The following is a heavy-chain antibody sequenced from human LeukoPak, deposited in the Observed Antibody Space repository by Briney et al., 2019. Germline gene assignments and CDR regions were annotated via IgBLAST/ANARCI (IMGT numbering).Heavy chain of an antibody. CDR2: IYTRGST. V-gene: IGHV4-61*02. D-gene: IGHD3-3*01. Sequence: SQTLSLTCTVSGGSISSGSYYWSWIRQPAGKGLEWIGRIYTRGSTNYNPSLKSRVPISVDTSKNQFSLKRSSVTAADTAVYYCASFPPYYDFWSGYSGSEDVWGKGTTVTVSS. J-gene: IGHJ6*04. CDR3: ASFPPYYDFWSGYSGSEDV. CDR1: GGSISSGSYY.